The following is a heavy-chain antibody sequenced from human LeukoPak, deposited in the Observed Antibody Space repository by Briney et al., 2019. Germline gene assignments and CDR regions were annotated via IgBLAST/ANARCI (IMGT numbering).Heavy chain of an antibody. V-gene: IGHV1-2*06. CDR2: INPNSGGT. D-gene: IGHD3-22*01. CDR1: GYTFTGYY. Sequence: ASVKVSCKAPGYTFTGYYMHWVRQAPGQGLEWMGRINPNSGGTNYAQKFQGRVTMTRDTSISTAYMELSRLRSDDTAVYYCARDLGYYDSSGSDYWGQGTLVTVSS. J-gene: IGHJ4*02. CDR3: ARDLGYYDSSGSDY.